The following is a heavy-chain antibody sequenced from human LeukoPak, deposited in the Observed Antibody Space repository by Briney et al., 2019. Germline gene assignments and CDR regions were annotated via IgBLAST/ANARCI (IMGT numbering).Heavy chain of an antibody. CDR3: ARRRRSSSWYGSVDY. Sequence: PSETLSLTCTVSGGSISSYYWSWIRQPPGKGLEWIGYIYYSGSTNYNPSLKSRVTISVDTSKNQFSLKLSSVTAADTAVYYCARRRRSSSWYGSVDYWGQGTLVTVSS. V-gene: IGHV4-59*08. CDR2: IYYSGST. D-gene: IGHD6-13*01. J-gene: IGHJ4*02. CDR1: GGSISSYY.